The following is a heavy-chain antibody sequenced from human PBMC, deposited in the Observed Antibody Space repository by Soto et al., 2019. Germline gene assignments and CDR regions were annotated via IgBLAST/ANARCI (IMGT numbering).Heavy chain of an antibody. J-gene: IGHJ6*02. Sequence: QLQLQESGPGLVKPSETLSLSCTVSGGSITSSSYWGWIRQPPGKGLEWIGSIDSTGNTYYNPSLKGRVTTSADTSKNQFSLNLSSVSAADTAVYYCRSSSRYSTDVWGQGTTVYVSS. CDR3: RSSSRYSTDV. CDR2: IDSTGNT. CDR1: GGSITSSSY. D-gene: IGHD6-13*01. V-gene: IGHV4-39*01.